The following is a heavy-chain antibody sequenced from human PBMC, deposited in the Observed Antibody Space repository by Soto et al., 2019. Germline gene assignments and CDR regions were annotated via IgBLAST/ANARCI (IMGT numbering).Heavy chain of an antibody. CDR2: ISYDGSNK. CDR1: GFTFSSYG. J-gene: IGHJ4*02. V-gene: IGHV3-30*18. CDR3: ANRTGERETTVTDY. Sequence: GGSLRLSCAASGFTFSSYGMHWVRQAPGKGLEWVAVISYDGSNKYYADSVKGRFTISRDNSKNTLYLQMNSLRAEDTAVYYCANRTGERETTVTDYWGQGTLVTVSS. D-gene: IGHD4-17*01.